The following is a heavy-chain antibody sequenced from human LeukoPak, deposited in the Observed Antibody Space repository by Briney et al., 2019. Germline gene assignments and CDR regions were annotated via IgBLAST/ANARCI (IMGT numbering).Heavy chain of an antibody. D-gene: IGHD4-17*01. V-gene: IGHV1-18*04. Sequence: GASVKVSCTASGYTFTNFYLNWVRQAPGQGLEWMGWISPDNGDTYYAQKFQGRVTMTTDTSTSTAYMELSRLRSDDTAVYYCARDPTVTTRSDYWGQGTLVTVSS. CDR1: GYTFTNFY. CDR2: ISPDNGDT. J-gene: IGHJ4*02. CDR3: ARDPTVTTRSDY.